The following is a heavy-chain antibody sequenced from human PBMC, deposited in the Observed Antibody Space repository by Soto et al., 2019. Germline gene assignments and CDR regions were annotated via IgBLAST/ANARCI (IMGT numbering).Heavy chain of an antibody. V-gene: IGHV3-11*01. J-gene: IGHJ4*02. D-gene: IGHD6-19*01. CDR1: GFTVSGND. Sequence: QLQLLESGGDLVKPGGSLRLSCAASGFTVSGNDLSWIRQAPGKGLEWVSSIGSSGRAIYYADSVKGRFTISRDNTKDSLYLRMSSLRAEDTAIYYCASHHSSGWLYFDSWGQGTLVTVSS. CDR2: IGSSGRAI. CDR3: ASHHSSGWLYFDS.